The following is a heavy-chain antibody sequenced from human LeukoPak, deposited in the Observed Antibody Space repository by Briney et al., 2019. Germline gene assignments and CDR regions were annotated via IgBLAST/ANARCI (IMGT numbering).Heavy chain of an antibody. Sequence: ASVNVSCKASGYNFTGYYMHWVRQAPGQGLEWMAWINPDSGATRYAQKFQGRVTLTRDTSISTAYMELSRLRSDDTAVYFCVTLCGGGCYSFDHWGQGTLVIVSS. D-gene: IGHD2-15*01. CDR1: GYNFTGYY. J-gene: IGHJ4*02. CDR2: INPDSGAT. V-gene: IGHV1-2*02. CDR3: VTLCGGGCYSFDH.